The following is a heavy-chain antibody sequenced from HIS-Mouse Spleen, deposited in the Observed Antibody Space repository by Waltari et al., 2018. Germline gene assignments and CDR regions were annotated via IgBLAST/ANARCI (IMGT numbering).Heavy chain of an antibody. Sequence: QVQLVQSGAEVKKPGSSVKVSCKASGGTFSRYATTRVRQAPGQGLEWMGRIIPILGIANYAQKLQGRVTITADKSTSTAYMELSSLRSEDTAVYYCASLGGPAFDIWGQGTMVTVSS. CDR2: IIPILGIA. CDR1: GGTFSRYA. V-gene: IGHV1-69*04. CDR3: ASLGGPAFDI. D-gene: IGHD3-16*01. J-gene: IGHJ3*02.